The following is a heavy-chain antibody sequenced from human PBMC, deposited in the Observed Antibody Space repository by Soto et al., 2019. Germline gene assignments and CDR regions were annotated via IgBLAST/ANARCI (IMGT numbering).Heavy chain of an antibody. J-gene: IGHJ5*02. Sequence: GGSLRLSCGASGFTFSSYWMSWVRQAPGMGLEWVANIKHDGSGEHFVDSVRGRFTISRDNAKNSLYLQMNNLRAEDTAVYYCARDMVAAVRFDPWGQGTLVTVSS. CDR1: GFTFSSYW. CDR3: ARDMVAAVRFDP. V-gene: IGHV3-7*03. CDR2: IKHDGSGE. D-gene: IGHD2-15*01.